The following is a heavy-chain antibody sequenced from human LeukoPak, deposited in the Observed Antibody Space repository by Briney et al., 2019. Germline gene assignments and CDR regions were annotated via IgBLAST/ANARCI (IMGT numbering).Heavy chain of an antibody. Sequence: GGSLRLSCAASGFTFSSYSMNWVRQAPGKGLEWVSSISSSSSYIYYADSVKGRFTISRDNAKNSLYLQMNSLRAEDTAVYYCARDSRSIAAAGIDYWGQGTLSPSPQ. CDR1: GFTFSSYS. V-gene: IGHV3-21*01. J-gene: IGHJ4*02. CDR2: ISSSSSYI. D-gene: IGHD6-13*01. CDR3: ARDSRSIAAAGIDY.